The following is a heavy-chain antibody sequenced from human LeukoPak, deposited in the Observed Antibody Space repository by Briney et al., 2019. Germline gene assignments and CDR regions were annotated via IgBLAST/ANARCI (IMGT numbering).Heavy chain of an antibody. CDR2: IIPIFGIA. J-gene: IGHJ4*02. Sequence: SVKDSCKASGCTFSSYAISWVRQAPGQGLEWMGRIIPIFGIANYAQKLQGRVTITADKSTSTAYMELSSLRSEDTAVYYCARASYYYDSSGYYLDYWGQGTLVTVSS. CDR3: ARASYYYDSSGYYLDY. V-gene: IGHV1-69*04. CDR1: GCTFSSYA. D-gene: IGHD3-22*01.